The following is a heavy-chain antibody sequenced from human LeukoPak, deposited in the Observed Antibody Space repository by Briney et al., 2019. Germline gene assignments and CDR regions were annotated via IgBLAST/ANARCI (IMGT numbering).Heavy chain of an antibody. CDR1: GGSISSYY. CDR3: ARTPSYCSGGSCYSPRGDYYYYMDV. D-gene: IGHD2-15*01. CDR2: IYYSGST. Sequence: SETLSLTCTVSGGSISSYYWSWIRQPPGEGLEWIGYIYYSGSTNYNPSLKSRVTISVDTSKNQFSLKLSSVTAADTAVYYCARTPSYCSGGSCYSPRGDYYYYMDVWGKGARVTVSS. J-gene: IGHJ6*03. V-gene: IGHV4-59*01.